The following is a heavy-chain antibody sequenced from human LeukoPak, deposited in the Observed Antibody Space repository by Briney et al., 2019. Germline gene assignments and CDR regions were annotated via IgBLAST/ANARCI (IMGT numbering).Heavy chain of an antibody. CDR2: IRSKANSYAT. D-gene: IGHD3-10*01. Sequence: GGSLRLSCAASGFTFSGSAMHWVRQASGKGLEWVGRIRSKANSYATAYAASVKGRFTISRDDSKNTAYLQMNSLRAEDTAVYYCADRATNRMVRGVDPFDYWGQGTLVTVSS. CDR3: ADRATNRMVRGVDPFDY. V-gene: IGHV3-73*01. CDR1: GFTFSGSA. J-gene: IGHJ4*02.